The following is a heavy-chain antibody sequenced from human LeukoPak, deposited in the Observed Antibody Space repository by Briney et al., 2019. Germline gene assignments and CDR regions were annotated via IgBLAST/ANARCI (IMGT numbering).Heavy chain of an antibody. Sequence: SETPSPTCTVSGGSISSYYWSWIRQPPGKGLEWIGEINHSGSTNYNPSLKSRATISVDTSKNQFSLKLSSVTAADTAVYYCARARYYGSGSYYFRAGNYFDYWGQGTLVTVSS. CDR2: INHSGST. D-gene: IGHD3-10*01. V-gene: IGHV4-34*01. J-gene: IGHJ4*01. CDR3: ARARYYGSGSYYFRAGNYFDY. CDR1: GGSISSYY.